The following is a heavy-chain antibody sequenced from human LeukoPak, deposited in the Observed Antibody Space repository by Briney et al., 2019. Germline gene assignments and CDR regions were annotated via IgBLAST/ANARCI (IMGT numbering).Heavy chain of an antibody. V-gene: IGHV4-39*01. CDR2: IYYSGST. CDR3: ASKRIVATIYDY. D-gene: IGHD5-12*01. Sequence: SETLSLTCTVSGGSISSSSYYWGWIRQPPGEGLEWIGSIYYSGSTYYNPSLKSRVTISVDTSKNQFSLKLSSVAAADTAVYYCASKRIVATIYDYWGQGTLVTVSS. J-gene: IGHJ4*02. CDR1: GGSISSSSYY.